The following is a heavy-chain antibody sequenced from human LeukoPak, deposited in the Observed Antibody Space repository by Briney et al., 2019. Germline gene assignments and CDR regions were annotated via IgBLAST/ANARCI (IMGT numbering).Heavy chain of an antibody. Sequence: GESLKISCKGSGYSFTTYWIGWVRQMPGKGLEWMGIIYPGDSDTRYSPSFQGQVTISADKSISTAYLQWSSLKASDTAMYYCARYGSGSYLGAAGENWGQGTLVTVSS. CDR1: GYSFTTYW. D-gene: IGHD3-10*01. CDR2: IYPGDSDT. V-gene: IGHV5-51*01. CDR3: ARYGSGSYLGAAGEN. J-gene: IGHJ4*02.